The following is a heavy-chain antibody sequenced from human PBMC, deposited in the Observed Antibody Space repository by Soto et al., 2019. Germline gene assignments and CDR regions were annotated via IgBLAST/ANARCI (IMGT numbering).Heavy chain of an antibody. J-gene: IGHJ6*02. Sequence: GGSLRLSCAASGFTFSSYSMNWVRQAPGKGLEWVSSISSSSSYIYYADSVKGRFTISRDNAKNSLYLQMNSLRAEDTAVYYCARDDSSSWYLYYYYGTDVWGQGTPVTVSS. V-gene: IGHV3-21*01. CDR2: ISSSSSYI. D-gene: IGHD6-13*01. CDR1: GFTFSSYS. CDR3: ARDDSSSWYLYYYYGTDV.